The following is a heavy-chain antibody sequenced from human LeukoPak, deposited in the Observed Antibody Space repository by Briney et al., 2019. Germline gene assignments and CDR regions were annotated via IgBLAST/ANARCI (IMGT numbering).Heavy chain of an antibody. CDR1: GYTLTELS. V-gene: IGHV1-24*01. Sequence: GASVKVSCKVSGYTLTELSMHWVRQAPGKGLEWMGGFDPEDGETIYAQKFQGRVTMTEDTSTDTAYMELSSLRSEDTAVYYCAIGNVLRFLEWLSGLDYWGQGTLVTVSS. D-gene: IGHD3-3*01. CDR2: FDPEDGET. J-gene: IGHJ4*02. CDR3: AIGNVLRFLEWLSGLDY.